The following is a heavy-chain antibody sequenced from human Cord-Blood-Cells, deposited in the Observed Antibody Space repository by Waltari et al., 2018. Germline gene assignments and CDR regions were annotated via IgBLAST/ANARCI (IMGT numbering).Heavy chain of an antibody. Sequence: QVQLQQWGAGPLKPSETRSPTCPAHGGSFRGYYGSWNRQPPGKGLEWIGEINNGGSTTYNPSLKSRVTISVDTSKNQFSLKLSSVTAADTAVYYCARHSPDILTSGLDYWGQGTLVTVSS. D-gene: IGHD3-9*01. CDR1: GGSFRGYY. V-gene: IGHV4-34*01. CDR2: INNGGST. CDR3: ARHSPDILTSGLDY. J-gene: IGHJ4*02.